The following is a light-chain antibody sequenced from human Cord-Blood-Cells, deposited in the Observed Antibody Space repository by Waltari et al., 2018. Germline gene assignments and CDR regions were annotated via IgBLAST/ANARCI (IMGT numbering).Light chain of an antibody. Sequence: EIVLTQSTATLSLSPGERATLPCRASQSVSSYLDWYQQKPGQATRLLIYDASNRATGIPARFSGSGSGTDFTLTISSLEPEDFAVYYCQQRSNWPPITFGQGTRLEIK. CDR1: QSVSSY. CDR3: QQRSNWPPIT. CDR2: DAS. V-gene: IGKV3-11*01. J-gene: IGKJ5*01.